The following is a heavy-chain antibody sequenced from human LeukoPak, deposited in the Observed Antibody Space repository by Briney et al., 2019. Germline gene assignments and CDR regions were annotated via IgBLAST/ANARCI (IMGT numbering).Heavy chain of an antibody. V-gene: IGHV4-30-2*01. CDR2: IYHSGST. CDR3: ARVLSGSYIEIDY. Sequence: SETLSLTCAVSGGSISSGGYSWSWIRQPPGKGLEWVGYIYHSGSTYYNPSLKSRVTMSVDRSKNQFSLKLSSVTAADTAVYYCARVLSGSYIEIDYWGQGTLVTVSS. CDR1: GGSISSGGYS. D-gene: IGHD3-10*01. J-gene: IGHJ4*02.